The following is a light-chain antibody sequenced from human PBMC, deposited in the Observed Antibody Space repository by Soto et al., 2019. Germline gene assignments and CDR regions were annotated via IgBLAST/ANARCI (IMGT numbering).Light chain of an antibody. CDR2: GAS. J-gene: IGKJ1*01. CDR3: QQYRT. V-gene: IGKV3-20*01. CDR1: QSVSSTY. Sequence: IVLTQSPVTLSLSPGERATLSCRASQSVSSTYLAWYQQKPGQAPRLLIYGASSRATGIPDRFSGSGSGTDFTLTIRRLEPEDFAVYYCQQYRTFGQGTKVDI.